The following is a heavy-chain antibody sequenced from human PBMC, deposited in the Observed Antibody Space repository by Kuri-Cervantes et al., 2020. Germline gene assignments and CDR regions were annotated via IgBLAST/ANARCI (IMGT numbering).Heavy chain of an antibody. D-gene: IGHD1-26*01. CDR1: GYTFTSYG. CDR2: ISAYNGNT. Sequence: ASVKVSCKASGYTFTSYGISWVRQAPGQGLEWMGWISAYNGNTNYAQKLQGRVTMTTDTSTSTAYMELRSLRPDDTAVYYCARLRLVGATKGGYYFDYWGQGTLVTVSS. J-gene: IGHJ4*02. V-gene: IGHV1-18*01. CDR3: ARLRLVGATKGGYYFDY.